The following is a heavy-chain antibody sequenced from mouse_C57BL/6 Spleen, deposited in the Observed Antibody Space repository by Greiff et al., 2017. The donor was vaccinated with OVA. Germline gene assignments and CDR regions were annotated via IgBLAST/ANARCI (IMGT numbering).Heavy chain of an antibody. CDR3: ARQNYYGSSYYYAMDY. D-gene: IGHD1-1*01. Sequence: DVHLVESGGDLVKPGGSLKLSCAASGFTFSSYGMSWVRQTPDKRLEWVATISSGGSYTYYPDSVKGRFTISRDNAKNTLYLQMSSLKSEDTAMYYCARQNYYGSSYYYAMDYWGQGTSVTVSS. CDR2: ISSGGSYT. CDR1: GFTFSSYG. V-gene: IGHV5-6*01. J-gene: IGHJ4*01.